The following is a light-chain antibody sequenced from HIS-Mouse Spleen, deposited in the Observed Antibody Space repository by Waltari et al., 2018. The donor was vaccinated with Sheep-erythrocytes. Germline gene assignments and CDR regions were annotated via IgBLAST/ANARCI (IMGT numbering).Light chain of an antibody. CDR1: RSDVGGYNY. CDR2: DVS. Sequence: QSALTQPRSVSGSPGQSVTIPCTGTRSDVGGYNYVSWYQPHPGKAPKLMIYDVSKRPSGVPDRFSGSKSGNTASLTISGLQAEDEADYYCCSYAGSYTFWVFGGGTKLTVL. CDR3: CSYAGSYTFWV. J-gene: IGLJ3*02. V-gene: IGLV2-11*01.